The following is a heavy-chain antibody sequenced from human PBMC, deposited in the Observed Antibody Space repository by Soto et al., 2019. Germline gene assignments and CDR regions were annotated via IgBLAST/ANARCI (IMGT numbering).Heavy chain of an antibody. CDR1: GYSFTSYW. CDR2: IDPSDSYT. D-gene: IGHD3-3*01. Sequence: PGESLKISCKASGYSFTSYWISWVRQMPGKGLEWMGRIDPSDSYTNYSPPFQGHVTISADKSISTAYLQWSSLKASDTAMYYCAGLGRLLYESRPYYYGMDVWGQGTTGTVS. J-gene: IGHJ6*02. V-gene: IGHV5-10-1*01. CDR3: AGLGRLLYESRPYYYGMDV.